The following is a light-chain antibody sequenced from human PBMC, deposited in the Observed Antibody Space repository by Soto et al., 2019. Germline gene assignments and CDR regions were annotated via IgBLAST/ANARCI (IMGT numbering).Light chain of an antibody. CDR3: QQYNDWPTYT. J-gene: IGKJ2*01. CDR1: QSVSSN. V-gene: IGKV3-15*01. Sequence: EIVMTQSPATLSVSPGEGATLSCRASQSVSSNLAWYQQKPGQAPRLLIYGASTRATGVPDRFSGSGSVTEFTLTISSLNSEDFAVYYCQQYNDWPTYTVGQGTKLDIK. CDR2: GAS.